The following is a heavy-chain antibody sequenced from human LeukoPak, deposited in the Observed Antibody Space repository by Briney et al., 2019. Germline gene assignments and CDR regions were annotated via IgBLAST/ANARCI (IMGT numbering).Heavy chain of an antibody. CDR3: ARDQGITMDESFDY. J-gene: IGHJ4*02. CDR2: INANTGNP. Sequence: ASVKVSCKASGYTFTSYAMNWVRQAPGQGLEWMGWINANTGNPTYAQGFTGRFVFSLDTSVSTAYLQISSLKAEDTAVYYCARDQGITMDESFDYWGQGTLVTVSS. D-gene: IGHD3-10*01. V-gene: IGHV7-4-1*02. CDR1: GYTFTSYA.